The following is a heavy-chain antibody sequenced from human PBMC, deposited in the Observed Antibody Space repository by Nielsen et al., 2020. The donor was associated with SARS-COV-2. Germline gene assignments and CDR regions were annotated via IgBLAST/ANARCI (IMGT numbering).Heavy chain of an antibody. CDR2: ISSSSSYI. D-gene: IGHD4-17*01. CDR3: ARVATVTKLDP. Sequence: GESLKISCAASGFTFSSYSMNWVRQAPGKGLEWVSSISSSSSYIYYADSVKGRFTISRDNAKNSLYLQINSLRAEDTAVYYCARVATVTKLDPWGQGTLVTVSS. V-gene: IGHV3-21*01. CDR1: GFTFSSYS. J-gene: IGHJ5*02.